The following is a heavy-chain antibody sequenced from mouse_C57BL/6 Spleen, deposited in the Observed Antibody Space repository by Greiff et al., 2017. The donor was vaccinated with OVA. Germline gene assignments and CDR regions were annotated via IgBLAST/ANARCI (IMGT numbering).Heavy chain of an antibody. CDR3: AKGDFYYAMDY. V-gene: IGHV1-82*01. CDR2: IYPGDGDT. J-gene: IGHJ4*01. D-gene: IGHD3-3*01. CDR1: GYAFSSSW. Sequence: VKVVESGPELVKPGASVKISCKASGYAFSSSWMNWVKQRPGKGLEWIGRIYPGDGDTNYNGKFKGKATLTADKSSSTAYMQLSSLTSEDSAVYFCAKGDFYYAMDYWGQGTSVTVSS.